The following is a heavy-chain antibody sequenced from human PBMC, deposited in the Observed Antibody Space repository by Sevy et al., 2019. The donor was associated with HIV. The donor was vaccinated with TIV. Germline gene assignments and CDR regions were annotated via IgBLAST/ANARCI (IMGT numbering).Heavy chain of an antibody. CDR1: GGTFSSYA. J-gene: IGHJ3*02. V-gene: IGHV1-69*13. CDR2: IMPIFGTA. CDR3: ARDRLGYYGSGSYYNGDAFDI. Sequence: ASVKVSCKASGGTFSSYAISWVRQAPGQGLEWMGGIMPIFGTANYAQKFQGRVTITADESTSTAYMELSSLRSEDTAVYYCARDRLGYYGSGSYYNGDAFDIWGQGTMVTVSS. D-gene: IGHD3-10*01.